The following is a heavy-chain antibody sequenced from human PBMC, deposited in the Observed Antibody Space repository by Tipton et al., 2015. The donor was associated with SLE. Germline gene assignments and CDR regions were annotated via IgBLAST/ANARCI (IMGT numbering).Heavy chain of an antibody. CDR2: IKQDGSEK. Sequence: SLRLSCAASGFTFNRYWMSWARQAPGKGLEWVANIKQDGSEKDYVDSVKGRFTISRDNAKNSLYLQMNSLRVEDTAVYYCASSFYCGGDCYPYYFDYWGQGTLVTVSS. CDR1: GFTFNRYW. D-gene: IGHD2-21*01. J-gene: IGHJ4*02. V-gene: IGHV3-7*01. CDR3: ASSFYCGGDCYPYYFDY.